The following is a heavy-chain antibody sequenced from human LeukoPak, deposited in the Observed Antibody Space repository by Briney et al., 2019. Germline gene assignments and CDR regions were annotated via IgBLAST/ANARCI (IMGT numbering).Heavy chain of an antibody. Sequence: GGSLRLSCVVSGXTFSSYTMNWVRQAPGRGLEWVSSISSSGSYMFYADSVKGRFTISRDNAKNSLYLQMNSLRAEDTAVYYCAREWGPAAMAHTLNWGQGTLVTVSS. CDR2: ISSSGSYM. V-gene: IGHV3-21*01. J-gene: IGHJ4*02. CDR1: GXTFSSYT. CDR3: AREWGPAAMAHTLN. D-gene: IGHD2-2*01.